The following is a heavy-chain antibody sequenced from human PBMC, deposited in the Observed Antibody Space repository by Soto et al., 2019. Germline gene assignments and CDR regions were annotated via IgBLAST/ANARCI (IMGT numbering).Heavy chain of an antibody. Sequence: SETLSLTCTVSGGSISSGDYYWSWIRQPPGKGLEWIGYIYYSGSTYYNPSLKSRVTISGDTSKNQFSLKLSSVTAADTAVYYCARAAYSGIPEDYYQGPYGMDVWGQGTTVTVSS. CDR3: ARAAYSGIPEDYYQGPYGMDV. D-gene: IGHD1-26*01. CDR1: GGSISSGDYY. J-gene: IGHJ6*02. CDR2: IYYSGST. V-gene: IGHV4-30-4*01.